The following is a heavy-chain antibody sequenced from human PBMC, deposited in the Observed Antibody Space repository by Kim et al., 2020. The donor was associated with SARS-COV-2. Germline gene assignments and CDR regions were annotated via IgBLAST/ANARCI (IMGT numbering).Heavy chain of an antibody. CDR3: ARLRGYNFGFIDY. Sequence: STQALKSRVTITVDTSKNQFSLKLSSVAAADTAVYYCARLRGYNFGFIDYWGQGTLVTVSS. J-gene: IGHJ4*02. V-gene: IGHV4-39*01. D-gene: IGHD5-18*01.